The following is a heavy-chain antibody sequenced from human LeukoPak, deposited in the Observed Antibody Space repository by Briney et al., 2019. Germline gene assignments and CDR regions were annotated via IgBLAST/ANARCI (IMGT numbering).Heavy chain of an antibody. CDR1: GGSISSYY. V-gene: IGHV4-59*01. J-gene: IGHJ4*02. CDR2: IYYSGST. D-gene: IGHD1-20*01. Sequence: SETLSLTCTVSGGSISSYYWSWIRQPPGKGLEWIGYIYYSGSTNYNPSLKSRVTISVDTSKNQFSLKLSSVTAADTAVYYCARATYNWTPKHWGQGTLVTVSS. CDR3: ARATYNWTPKH.